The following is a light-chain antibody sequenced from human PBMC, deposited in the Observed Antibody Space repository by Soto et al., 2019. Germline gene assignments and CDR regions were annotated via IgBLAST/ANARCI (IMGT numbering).Light chain of an antibody. J-gene: IGLJ3*02. Sequence: QSALTQPASVSGSPGQSITISCTGTSSDVGTYKFVSWYQQHPGKVPTRMIHEGTKRPSGVSNRFSGSKSGNTATLTISGLQPEDEANYYCCSYAGTSFWVFGGGTKLTVL. CDR3: CSYAGTSFWV. CDR1: SSDVGTYKF. CDR2: EGT. V-gene: IGLV2-23*01.